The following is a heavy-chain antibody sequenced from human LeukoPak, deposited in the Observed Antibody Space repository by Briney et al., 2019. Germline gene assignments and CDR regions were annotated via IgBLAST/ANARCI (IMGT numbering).Heavy chain of an antibody. V-gene: IGHV1-18*01. Sequence: ASVKVSRKASGYTFTSYGISWVRQAPGQGLEWMGWISAYNGNTNYAQKLQGRVTMTTDTSTSTAYMELRSLRSDDTAVYYCARGDTIFRVVMNFDYWGQRTLVSDSS. CDR2: ISAYNGNT. J-gene: IGHJ4*02. CDR1: GYTFTSYG. CDR3: ARGDTIFRVVMNFDY. D-gene: IGHD3-3*01.